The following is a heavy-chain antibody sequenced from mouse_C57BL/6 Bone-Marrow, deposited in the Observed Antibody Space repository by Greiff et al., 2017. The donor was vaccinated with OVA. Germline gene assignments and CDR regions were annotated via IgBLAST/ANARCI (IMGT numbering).Heavy chain of an antibody. J-gene: IGHJ1*03. D-gene: IGHD1-1*01. CDR2: INHNYGTT. Sequence: VQLQQSGPELVKPGASVKISCKASGYSFTDYNMNWVKQSNGKSLEWIGVINHNYGTTSYNQKFKGKATLTVDQSSSTAYMQLNSLTSEDSAVYYGAFYYGSSYRYFDVWGTGTTVTVSS. CDR1: GYSFTDYN. CDR3: AFYYGSSYRYFDV. V-gene: IGHV1-39*01.